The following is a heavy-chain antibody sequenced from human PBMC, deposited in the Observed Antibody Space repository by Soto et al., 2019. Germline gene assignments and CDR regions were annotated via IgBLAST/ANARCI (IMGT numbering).Heavy chain of an antibody. CDR2: SSSSSSYI. CDR3: ARFEGDGWFDP. CDR1: GFTFSSCS. Sequence: EVQLVESGGGLVKPGGSLGLSCAASGFTFSSCSMNWVRQAPGKGLEWVSSSSSSSSYIYYADSVKGRLTISRDNAKNSVYLQMNSLRAEDPAVYYCARFEGDGWFDPWGQGTLVTVSS. J-gene: IGHJ5*02. D-gene: IGHD3-16*01. V-gene: IGHV3-21*01.